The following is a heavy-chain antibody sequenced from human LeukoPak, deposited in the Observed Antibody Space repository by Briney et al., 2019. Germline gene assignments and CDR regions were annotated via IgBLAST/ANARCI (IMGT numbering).Heavy chain of an antibody. CDR2: IKEDGSET. Sequence: GGPLRLSCTASAITFSNSWMSWVRQAPGKGLEWVANIKEDGSETNYVDSVKGRFTISRDNAKNSLFLQMNSPRGEDTAIYYCARHLAGDSLYRHFDYWGQGTLVTVSS. J-gene: IGHJ4*02. D-gene: IGHD5/OR15-5a*01. CDR3: ARHLAGDSLYRHFDY. V-gene: IGHV3-7*04. CDR1: AITFSNSW.